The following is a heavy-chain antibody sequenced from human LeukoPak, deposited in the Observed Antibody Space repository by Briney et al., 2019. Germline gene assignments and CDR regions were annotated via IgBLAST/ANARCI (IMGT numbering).Heavy chain of an antibody. D-gene: IGHD6-13*01. CDR3: ARVYSSSWSYYYYYMDV. Sequence: SVKVSCKASGGTFSSYAISWVRQAPGQGLEWMGGIIPIFGTANYAQKFQGRVTITTDESTSTAYMELSSLRSEDTAVYYCARVYSSSWSYYYYYMDVWGKGTTVTVSS. J-gene: IGHJ6*03. CDR1: GGTFSSYA. CDR2: IIPIFGTA. V-gene: IGHV1-69*05.